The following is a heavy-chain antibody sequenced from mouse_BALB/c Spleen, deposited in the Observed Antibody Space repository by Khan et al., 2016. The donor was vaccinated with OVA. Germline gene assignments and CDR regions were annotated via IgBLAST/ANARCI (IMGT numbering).Heavy chain of an antibody. Sequence: QVQLQQAGPELVKPGALVKISCKASGYTFTAYDINWVKQRPGQGLEWIGWIYPGDGSTKYNENFKGKATLTADTSSNTAYMQRSSLTSEKSAVYFCAREGLRGVAMDYWGQGTSVSVAS. CDR3: AREGLRGVAMDY. V-gene: IGHV1S56*01. J-gene: IGHJ4*01. D-gene: IGHD2-4*01. CDR1: GYTFTAYD. CDR2: IYPGDGST.